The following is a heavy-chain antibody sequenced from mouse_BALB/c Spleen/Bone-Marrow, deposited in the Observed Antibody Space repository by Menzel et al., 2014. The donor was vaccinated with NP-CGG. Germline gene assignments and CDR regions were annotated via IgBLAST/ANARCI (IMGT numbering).Heavy chain of an antibody. CDR2: IDPANGNT. Sequence: EVQLQQSGAELVKPGASVKLSCTASGFNIKDTYMHWVKQRPEQGLEWIGRIDPANGNTKYDPKFQGKATITADTSFNTAYLQLSSLTSEDTAVYYCAAYYRYLAWFAYWGQGTLVTVSA. D-gene: IGHD2-14*01. CDR3: AAYYRYLAWFAY. V-gene: IGHV14-3*02. CDR1: GFNIKDTY. J-gene: IGHJ3*01.